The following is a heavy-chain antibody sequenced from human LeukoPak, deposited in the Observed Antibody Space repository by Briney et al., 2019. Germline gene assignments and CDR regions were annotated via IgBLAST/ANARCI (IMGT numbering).Heavy chain of an antibody. CDR1: GYTFAGYG. V-gene: IGHV1-3*04. CDR2: INTGNGNT. J-gene: IGHJ4*02. Sequence: GASVKVSCKASGYTFAGYGVHWVRQAPGQGLECMGWINTGNGNTGSSQNFQGRVTLTKDTAASTAYMELSGLTSEDTAVYYCAKDHGKSGSFDHWGQGTLVTVS. D-gene: IGHD5-24*01. CDR3: AKDHGKSGSFDH.